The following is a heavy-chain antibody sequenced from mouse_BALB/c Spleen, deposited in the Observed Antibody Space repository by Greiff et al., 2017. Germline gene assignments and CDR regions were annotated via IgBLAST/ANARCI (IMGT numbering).Heavy chain of an antibody. CDR3: ERSYYGYDYAMDY. CDR1: GYTFTDYA. V-gene: IGHV1S137*01. J-gene: IGHJ4*01. CDR2: ISTYYGDA. Sequence: QVQLQQSGAELVRPGVSVKISCKGSGYTFTDYAMHWVKQSHAKSLEWIGVISTYYGDASYNQKFKGKATMTVDKSSSTAYMELARLTSEDSAIYYCERSYYGYDYAMDYWGQGTSVTVSS. D-gene: IGHD1-2*01.